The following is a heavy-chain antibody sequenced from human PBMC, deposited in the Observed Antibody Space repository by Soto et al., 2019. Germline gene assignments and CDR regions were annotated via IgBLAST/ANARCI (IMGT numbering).Heavy chain of an antibody. CDR2: IIPMFGTP. CDR1: GGTFNNYP. J-gene: IGHJ4*02. V-gene: IGHV1-69*12. Sequence: QVQLVQSGAEVKKPGSSVKVSCKASGGTFNNYPIYWVRQAPGQGLEWMGVIIPMFGTPNYAQKFQGRVTITADASTSTSYMEVSSLTSEDTAVYYCARDQFPCDYWGQGTLVTVSS. CDR3: ARDQFPCDY.